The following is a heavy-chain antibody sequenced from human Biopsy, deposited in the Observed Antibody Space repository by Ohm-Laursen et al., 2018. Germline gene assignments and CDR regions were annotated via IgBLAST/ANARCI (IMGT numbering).Heavy chain of an antibody. CDR3: VRGVDYYDPYHYYALDV. J-gene: IGHJ6*02. CDR2: INHSGRT. D-gene: IGHD3-22*01. V-gene: IGHV4-34*01. Sequence: GTLSLTCAVYGESFNGYYWSWIRQTPGKGLEWIGEINHSGRTNYNPSLKSRFTISVDTSKNQFSLKVRSVTAADTAVYYCVRGVDYYDPYHYYALDVWGQGTTVTVSS. CDR1: GESFNGYY.